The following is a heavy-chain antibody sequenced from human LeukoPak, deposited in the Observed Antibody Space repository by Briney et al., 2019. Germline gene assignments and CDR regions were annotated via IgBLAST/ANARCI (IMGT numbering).Heavy chain of an antibody. V-gene: IGHV4-4*02. J-gene: IGHJ4*02. CDR2: MYLSGTT. Sequence: SGTLSLTCTVSGDSINSLDLWSWVRQSPGKGLEWIGEMYLSGTTHSNPSVKSRATISIDKSKNQFFLNLSSVTAADTAVYYCAGLVGRYSSGLYYYYFDYWGQGTLVTVSS. CDR1: GDSINSLDL. D-gene: IGHD3-22*01. CDR3: AGLVGRYSSGLYYYYFDY.